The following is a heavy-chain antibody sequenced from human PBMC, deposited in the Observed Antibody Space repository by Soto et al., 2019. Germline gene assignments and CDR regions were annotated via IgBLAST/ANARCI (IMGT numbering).Heavy chain of an antibody. V-gene: IGHV4-30-4*01. CDR2: IYYSGST. Sequence: QVQLQESGPGLVKPSQTLSLTCTVSGGSISSGDYYWSWIRQPPGKGLEWIGYIYYSGSTYYNPSLKSRVTISVDTSKNQFSLKLSSVTAADTAVYYCARRYRYSGYDYWSRFYWYFDLWGRGTLVTVSS. CDR3: ARRYRYSGYDYWSRFYWYFDL. D-gene: IGHD5-12*01. CDR1: GGSISSGDYY. J-gene: IGHJ2*01.